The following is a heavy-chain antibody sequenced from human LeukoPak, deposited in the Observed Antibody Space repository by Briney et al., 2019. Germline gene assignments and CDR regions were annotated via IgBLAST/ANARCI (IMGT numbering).Heavy chain of an antibody. CDR3: GVSSYYYYYYGMDV. J-gene: IGHJ6*01. D-gene: IGHD6-6*01. CDR1: GGSISSSNYY. CDR2: IYYSGST. V-gene: IGHV4-39*01. Sequence: SETLSLTCTVSGGSISSSNYYWGWIRQPPGKGLEWIGSIYYSGSTYYNPSLKSRVTISVDTSKNQFSLKLSSVTAADTAVYYCGVSSYYYYYYGMDVWGQGTTVTVSS.